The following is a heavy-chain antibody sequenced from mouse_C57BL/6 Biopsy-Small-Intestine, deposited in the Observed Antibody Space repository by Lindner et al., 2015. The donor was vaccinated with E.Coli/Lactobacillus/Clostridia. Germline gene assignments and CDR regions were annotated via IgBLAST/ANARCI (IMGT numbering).Heavy chain of an antibody. J-gene: IGHJ4*01. CDR2: IIPIFGTT. V-gene: IGHV1-81*01. Sequence: SVKVSCKASGGTFSSYAISWVRQAPGQGLEWMGGIIPIFGTTNYAQKFQGRVTITADESTSTAYMELSSLRSEDTAVYYCAAGWGWLSGDYWGQGTLVTVSS. CDR3: AAGWGWLSGDY. CDR1: GGTFSSYA. D-gene: IGHD1-1*02.